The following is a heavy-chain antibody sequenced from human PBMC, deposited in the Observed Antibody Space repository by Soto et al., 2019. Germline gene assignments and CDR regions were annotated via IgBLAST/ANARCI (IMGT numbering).Heavy chain of an antibody. CDR1: GFTFSSYE. CDR3: ARGTYDFWIGYYRDAFDI. V-gene: IGHV3-48*03. J-gene: IGHJ3*02. D-gene: IGHD3-3*01. CDR2: ISSSGSTI. Sequence: RRLSCAASGFTFSSYEMNWVRQAPGKGLEWVSYISSSGSTIYYADSVKGRFTISRDNAKNSLYLQMNSLRAEDTAVYYCARGTYDFWIGYYRDAFDIWGQGTMVTVSS.